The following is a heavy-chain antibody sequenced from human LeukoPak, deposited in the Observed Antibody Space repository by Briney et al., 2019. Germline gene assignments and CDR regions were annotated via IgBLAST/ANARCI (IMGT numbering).Heavy chain of an antibody. Sequence: PSQTLSLTCTVSGGSISSGGYYWSWIRQPPGKGLEWIGYIYHSGSTYYNPSLKSRVTISVDRSKNQFSLKLSSVTAADTAVYYCARVSADGSQRAFDIWGQGTMVTVSS. J-gene: IGHJ3*02. V-gene: IGHV4-30-2*01. CDR2: IYHSGST. D-gene: IGHD1-26*01. CDR1: GGSISSGGYY. CDR3: ARVSADGSQRAFDI.